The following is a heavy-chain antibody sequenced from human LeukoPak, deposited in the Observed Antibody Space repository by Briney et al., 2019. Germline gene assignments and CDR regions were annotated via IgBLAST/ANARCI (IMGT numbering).Heavy chain of an antibody. J-gene: IGHJ4*02. Sequence: PGGSLRLSCAASGFTFSSYAMSWVRQAPGKGLEWVSAISGSGGSTYYADSVKGRFTISRDNSKNTLYLQMNSLRAEDTAVYYRAKDRSYGYLIDYWGQGTLVTVSS. V-gene: IGHV3-23*01. D-gene: IGHD5-18*01. CDR1: GFTFSSYA. CDR2: ISGSGGST. CDR3: AKDRSYGYLIDY.